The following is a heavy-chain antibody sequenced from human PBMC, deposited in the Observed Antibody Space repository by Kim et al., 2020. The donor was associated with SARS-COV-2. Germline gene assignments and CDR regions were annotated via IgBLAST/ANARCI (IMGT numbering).Heavy chain of an antibody. V-gene: IGHV3-23*01. CDR3: AKAESYSGSNLFDY. J-gene: IGHJ4*02. D-gene: IGHD1-26*01. Sequence: AHPMKGRFTISRDNSKNTLYLQMNSLRAEDTAVYYCAKAESYSGSNLFDYWGQGTLVTVSS.